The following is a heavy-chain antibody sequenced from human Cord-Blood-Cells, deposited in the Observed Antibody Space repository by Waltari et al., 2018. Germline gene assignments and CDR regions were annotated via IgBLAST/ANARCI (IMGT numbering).Heavy chain of an antibody. CDR3: ARRSIAAAGTLDP. CDR2: NYPGSTNT. J-gene: IGHJ5*02. CDR1: GYSFTSYW. V-gene: IGHV5-51*01. D-gene: IGHD6-13*01. Sequence: EVQLVQSGAEVKKPGESLKISCKGSGYSFTSYWIGWVRYMPGKGLGWMGINYPGSTNTGYSPSFQGQVTIAAEKSISTGYLQWSSLKASDTAMYYCARRSIAAAGTLDPWGQGTLVTVSS.